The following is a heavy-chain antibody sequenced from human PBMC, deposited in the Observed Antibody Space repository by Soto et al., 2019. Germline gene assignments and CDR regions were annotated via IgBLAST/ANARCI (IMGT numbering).Heavy chain of an antibody. Sequence: QVHLAQSGAEVKKPGSSVKVSCTASGGTFGSYTVTWVRQAPGQGLEWMGEIIPMFGTASYAQKFQGRVTLTADKSTTTAHMELSSLSSDDTAVYFCARQKAMPPHFYSGMDVWGQGTTVTVSS. J-gene: IGHJ6*02. D-gene: IGHD2-2*01. V-gene: IGHV1-69*06. CDR3: ARQKAMPPHFYSGMDV. CDR1: GGTFGSYT. CDR2: IIPMFGTA.